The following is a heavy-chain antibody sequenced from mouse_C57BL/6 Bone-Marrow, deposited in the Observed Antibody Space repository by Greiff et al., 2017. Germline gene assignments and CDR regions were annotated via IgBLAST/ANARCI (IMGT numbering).Heavy chain of an antibody. J-gene: IGHJ3*01. CDR3: ARGAWFAY. Sequence: EVKLMESGGGLVQPGGSLKLSCAASGFTFSDYYMYWVRQTPEKRLEWVAYISNGGGSTYYPDTVKGRFTISSDNAKNTLYLQMGRLKSEDTAMYYCARGAWFAYWGQGTLVTVSA. V-gene: IGHV5-12*01. CDR1: GFTFSDYY. CDR2: ISNGGGST.